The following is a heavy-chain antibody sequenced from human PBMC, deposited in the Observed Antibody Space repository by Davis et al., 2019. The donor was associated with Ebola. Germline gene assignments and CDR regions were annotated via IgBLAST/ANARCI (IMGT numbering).Heavy chain of an antibody. CDR1: GGSISSSSYY. V-gene: IGHV4-39*01. J-gene: IGHJ4*02. D-gene: IGHD3-3*01. Sequence: MPSETLSLTCTVSGGSISSSSYYWGWIRQPPGKGLEWIGSIYYSGSTYYNPSLKSRVTISVDTSKNQFSLKLTSVTAADTAVYYCARTGGLWSGYRLDYWGQGTLVTVFS. CDR2: IYYSGST. CDR3: ARTGGLWSGYRLDY.